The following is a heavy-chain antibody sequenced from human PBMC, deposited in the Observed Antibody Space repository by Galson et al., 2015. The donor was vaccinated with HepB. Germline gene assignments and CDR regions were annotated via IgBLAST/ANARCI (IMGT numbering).Heavy chain of an antibody. CDR3: VKVKDTVGASGLFDY. D-gene: IGHD2-15*01. CDR1: GFTFSSYA. Sequence: SLRLSCAASGFTFSSYAMHWVRQASGKGLEDVSAISSNGGSTYSANSVKGQFTISRDNSKNTLYLQLSSLRAEDTAVYYCVKVKDTVGASGLFDYWGQGTLVTVSS. CDR2: ISSNGGST. J-gene: IGHJ4*02. V-gene: IGHV3-64D*06.